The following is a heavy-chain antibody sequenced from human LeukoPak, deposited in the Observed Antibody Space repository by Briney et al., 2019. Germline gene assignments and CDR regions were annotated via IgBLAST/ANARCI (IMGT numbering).Heavy chain of an antibody. CDR1: GFTFSSSA. D-gene: IGHD5-24*01. CDR2: IRYDGSNK. J-gene: IGHJ6*03. CDR3: AKEGVEMATIDYYYYMDV. V-gene: IGHV3-30*02. Sequence: GGSLRLSCGASGFTFSSSAMHWVRQGPGKGLEWVAFIRYDGSNKYYADSVKGRFTISRDNSKNTLYLQMNSLRAEDTAVYYCAKEGVEMATIDYYYYMDVWGKGTTVTVSS.